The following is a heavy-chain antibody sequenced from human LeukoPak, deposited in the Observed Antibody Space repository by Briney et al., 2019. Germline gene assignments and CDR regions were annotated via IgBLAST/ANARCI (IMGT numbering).Heavy chain of an antibody. Sequence: ASVNVSCKASGYTFTSYGISWVRQAPGQGLEWMGWISAYNGNTNYAQKLQGRVTMTTDTSTSTAYMELRSLRSDDTAVYYCARSRGLEWFTTKANYYMDVWGKGTTVTVSS. V-gene: IGHV1-18*01. CDR3: ARSRGLEWFTTKANYYMDV. CDR2: ISAYNGNT. J-gene: IGHJ6*03. D-gene: IGHD3-3*01. CDR1: GYTFTSYG.